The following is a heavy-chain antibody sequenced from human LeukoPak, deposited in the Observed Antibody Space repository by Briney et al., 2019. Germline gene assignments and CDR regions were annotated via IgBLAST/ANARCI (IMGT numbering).Heavy chain of an antibody. CDR1: GYSLSSGYY. CDR2: IYHSGTT. J-gene: IGHJ5*02. Sequence: PSETLSLTCAVSGYSLSSGYYWGWIRQPPGKGLQWIGKIYHSGTTYQNSTLKSRVTISVDTSKNQFSLKLSSVTAADTAMFYCARGLGPGNWFDPWGQGTLVTVSS. V-gene: IGHV4-38-2*01. D-gene: IGHD3-10*01. CDR3: ARGLGPGNWFDP.